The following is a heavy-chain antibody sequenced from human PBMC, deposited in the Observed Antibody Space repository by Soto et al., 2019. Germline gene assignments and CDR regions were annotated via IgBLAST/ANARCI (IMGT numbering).Heavy chain of an antibody. J-gene: IGHJ4*01. V-gene: IGHV3-9*01. D-gene: IGHD2-15*01. CDR2: ITWNSGKI. CDR1: GFTFDDYA. CDR3: VKDSYADFHRVLSTAEYFFDY. Sequence: LSLTCSVSGFTFDDYAMHWVRQGPGRGLEWVSGITWNSGKIAYADSVKGRFTIARDDDNNSLYLQMNSLRPEDTALYYCVKDSYADFHRVLSTAEYFFDYWGHGTLVTVSS.